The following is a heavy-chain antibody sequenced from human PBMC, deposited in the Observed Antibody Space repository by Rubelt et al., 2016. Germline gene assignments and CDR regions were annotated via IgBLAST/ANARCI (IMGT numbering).Heavy chain of an antibody. D-gene: IGHD1-26*01. CDR3: ARDGGGYLRYFDY. V-gene: IGHV3-30*03. CDR1: GFTFSDYL. J-gene: IGHJ4*02. CDR2: ISYDGSNE. Sequence: GGGVVQPGRSLRLSCAASGFTFSDYLMHWVRQAPGKGLEWVTVISYDGSNEYYADSVKGRFNISRDNSKKTLNLQMNSLRGEDTAVYYCARDGGGYLRYFDYWGLGTLVTVSS.